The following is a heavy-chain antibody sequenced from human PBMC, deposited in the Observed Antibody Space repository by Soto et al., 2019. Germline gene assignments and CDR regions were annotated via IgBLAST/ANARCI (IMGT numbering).Heavy chain of an antibody. Sequence: EVQLVESGGGLVQPGGSLRLSCAASGFTSSDHYMDWVRQATGKGLEWVGRIRNKVNSNTTEYAASVKGRCTVSRDDSKNSVYLQMNSLKTEDTAVYYCARHIPYHGKDVWGQGTTVTVSS. J-gene: IGHJ6*02. D-gene: IGHD2-21*01. V-gene: IGHV3-72*01. CDR2: IRNKVNSNTT. CDR1: GFTSSDHY. CDR3: ARHIPYHGKDV.